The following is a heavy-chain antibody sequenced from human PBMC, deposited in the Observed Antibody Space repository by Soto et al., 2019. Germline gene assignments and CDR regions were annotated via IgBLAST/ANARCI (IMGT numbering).Heavy chain of an antibody. V-gene: IGHV4-59*01. CDR3: ARVSSSSNSYYYYYGMDV. J-gene: IGHJ6*02. CDR2: IYYSGST. D-gene: IGHD6-6*01. Sequence: SETLSLTCTVSGGSISSYYWSWIRQPPGKGLEWIGYIYYSGSTNYNPSLKSRVTISVDTSKNQFSLKLSSVTAADTAVYYCARVSSSSNSYYYYYGMDVWGQGTTVTVSS. CDR1: GGSISSYY.